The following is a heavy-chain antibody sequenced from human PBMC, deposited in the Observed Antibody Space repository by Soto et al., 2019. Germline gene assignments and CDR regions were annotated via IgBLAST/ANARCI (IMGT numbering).Heavy chain of an antibody. Sequence: GGSLRLSCAASGFTFSNYAMSWVRQAPGKGLEWVSAISGSGGSTYYADSVKGWFTISRDNSKNTLYLQMNSLRAGDTAVYYCAKNSSGYYDPSDYWGQGTLVTVSS. CDR1: GFTFSNYA. CDR2: ISGSGGST. J-gene: IGHJ4*02. V-gene: IGHV3-23*01. D-gene: IGHD3-22*01. CDR3: AKNSSGYYDPSDY.